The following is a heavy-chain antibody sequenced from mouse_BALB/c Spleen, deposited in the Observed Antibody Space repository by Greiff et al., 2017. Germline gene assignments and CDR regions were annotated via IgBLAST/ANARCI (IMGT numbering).Heavy chain of an antibody. CDR1: GYIFITYW. J-gene: IGHJ2*01. Sequence: QVQLKQSGPELVRPGASVKLSCKASGYIFITYWMNWVKQRPGQGLEWIGQIFPASGSTNYNEMFEGKATLTVDTSSSTAYMQLSSLTSEDSAVYYCARQDYYFDYWGQGTTLTVSS. V-gene: IGHV1S40*01. CDR3: ARQDYYFDY. CDR2: IFPASGST.